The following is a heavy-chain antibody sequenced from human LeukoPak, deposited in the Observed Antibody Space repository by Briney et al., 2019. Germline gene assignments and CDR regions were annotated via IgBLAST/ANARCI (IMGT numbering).Heavy chain of an antibody. Sequence: KSGGSLRLSCAASDFTFSDYKMNWVRQAPGKGLEWVSSIRSSSSYIYYADSVKGRFTISRDNAKNSLYLQMSSLRADDTAVYYCAKAGGSSWYDAWGQGILVTVSS. D-gene: IGHD6-13*01. J-gene: IGHJ5*02. CDR2: IRSSSSYI. CDR3: AKAGGSSWYDA. CDR1: DFTFSDYK. V-gene: IGHV3-21*04.